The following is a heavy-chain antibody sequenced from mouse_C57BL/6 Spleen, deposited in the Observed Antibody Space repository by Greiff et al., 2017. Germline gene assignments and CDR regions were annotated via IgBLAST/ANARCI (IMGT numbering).Heavy chain of an antibody. J-gene: IGHJ2*01. CDR3: ARRTFYGSLDY. CDR2: IYPGSGST. V-gene: IGHV1-55*01. D-gene: IGHD1-1*01. Sequence: QVQLQQPGAELVKPGASVKMSCKASGYTFTSYWITWVKQRPGQGLAWIGDIYPGSGSTTYNEKFKSKATLTVDTSSSPAYMQLSSLTSEDSAVYYCARRTFYGSLDYWGQGTTLTVSS. CDR1: GYTFTSYW.